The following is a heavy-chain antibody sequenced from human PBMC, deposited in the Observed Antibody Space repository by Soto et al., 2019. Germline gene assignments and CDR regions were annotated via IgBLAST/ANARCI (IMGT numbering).Heavy chain of an antibody. D-gene: IGHD3-22*01. CDR2: IYYRGNT. CDR3: ARVTYYFDTSGERHDS. CDR1: GGSVSSGDYY. V-gene: IGHV4-30-4*01. J-gene: IGHJ4*02. Sequence: SETLSLTCTVSGGSVSSGDYYWSWIRQPPGKGLEWIAYIYYRGNTYYNPSLKSRVTMSVDTSKNQFSLKLTSVTAADTAVYYCARVTYYFDTSGERHDSWGQGTRVTVSS.